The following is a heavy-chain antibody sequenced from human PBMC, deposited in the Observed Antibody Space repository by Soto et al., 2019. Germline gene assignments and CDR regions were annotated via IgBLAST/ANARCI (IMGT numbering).Heavy chain of an antibody. D-gene: IGHD4-17*01. CDR3: ARADYGDGDY. Sequence: QVQLQQWGAGLLKPSETLSLTCAVYGGSFSGYYWSWIRQPPGKGLEWIGEINHSGSTNYNPSLKSRVTISVDTSKNQFSLKLSSVTAADTAVYYCARADYGDGDYWGQGTLVTVSS. V-gene: IGHV4-34*01. CDR1: GGSFSGYY. CDR2: INHSGST. J-gene: IGHJ4*02.